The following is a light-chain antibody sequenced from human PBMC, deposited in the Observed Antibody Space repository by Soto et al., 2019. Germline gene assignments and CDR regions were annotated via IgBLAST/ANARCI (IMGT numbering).Light chain of an antibody. CDR2: GAS. CDR1: QSVSND. V-gene: IGKV3-15*01. CDR3: LHYKDWPRWT. J-gene: IGKJ1*01. Sequence: EILLTQSPATLSVSPGERATLSCRASQSVSNDLAWYQQQPGQAPRLLIYGASTTATGIPARFSGSGSGTEFTLTIDSLQSEDFAVYYCLHYKDWPRWTFGQGTKV.